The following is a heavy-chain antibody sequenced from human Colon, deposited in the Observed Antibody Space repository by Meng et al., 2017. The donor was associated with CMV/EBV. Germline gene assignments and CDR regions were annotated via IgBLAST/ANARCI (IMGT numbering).Heavy chain of an antibody. CDR1: GFLISSYG. D-gene: IGHD3-3*01. CDR2: IWFDGSNK. J-gene: IGHJ4*02. Sequence: GESLKISCEASGFLISSYGMHWVRQVPGKGLEWVAFIWFDGSNKYYADSVKGRFTISRDNSKNTLYLQMNSLRAEDTAVYYCARGFGITIFGVVIPNYFDYWGQGTLVTVSS. CDR3: ARGFGITIFGVVIPNYFDY. V-gene: IGHV3-30*02.